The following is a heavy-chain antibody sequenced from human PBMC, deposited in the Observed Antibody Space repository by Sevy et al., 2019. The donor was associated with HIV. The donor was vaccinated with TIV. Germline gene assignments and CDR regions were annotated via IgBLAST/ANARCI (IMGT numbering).Heavy chain of an antibody. D-gene: IGHD4-17*01. V-gene: IGHV4-61*01. J-gene: IGHJ4*02. CDR3: ASRTTYGDYGY. Sequence: SETLSLTCTVSGGSVSSGSYYWSWIRQPPGKGLEWIGYIYYSGSTNYNPSLKSRVTISVVTSKNQFSVKLSSVTAADTAVYYCASRTTYGDYGYWGQGILVTVSS. CDR2: IYYSGST. CDR1: GGSVSSGSYY.